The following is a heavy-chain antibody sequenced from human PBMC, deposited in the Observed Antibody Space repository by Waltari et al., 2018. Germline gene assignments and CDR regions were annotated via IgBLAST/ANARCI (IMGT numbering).Heavy chain of an antibody. V-gene: IGHV4-4*02. CDR3: AGDRAIGLFFDY. CDR1: GASISGNSW. D-gene: IGHD2-2*01. J-gene: IGHJ4*02. Sequence: QVQLQESGQGLVKPSGTLSLTCAVSGASISGNSWWSWVRQSPEKGLEWIGQVHHSGKTHYNPSLQSRVAISVDKPKNQFSLNLNSVTAADTAIYYCAGDRAIGLFFDYWGRGTLVTVSS. CDR2: VHHSGKT.